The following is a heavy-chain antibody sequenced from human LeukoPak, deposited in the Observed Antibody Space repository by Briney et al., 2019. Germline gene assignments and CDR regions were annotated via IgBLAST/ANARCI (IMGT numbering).Heavy chain of an antibody. CDR2: TYYRSKWYF. V-gene: IGHV6-1*01. CDR1: GDSVSSNSAA. Sequence: SQTLSLICAIAGDSVSSNSAAWNWIRQSPSRGLEWLGSTYYRSKWYFDYAVSVEGRITINPDTSKNQFSLHLNSLTPEDTAVYYCARSISTGGFRLDYWGQGTLVTVSS. J-gene: IGHJ4*02. CDR3: ARSISTGGFRLDY. D-gene: IGHD2-2*01.